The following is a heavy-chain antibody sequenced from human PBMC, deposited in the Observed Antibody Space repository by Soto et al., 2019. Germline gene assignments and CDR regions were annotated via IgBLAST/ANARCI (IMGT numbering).Heavy chain of an antibody. CDR1: GYTFTSYG. D-gene: IGHD3-22*01. CDR2: ISAYNGNT. V-gene: IGHV1-18*01. CDR3: ARGSDAGYYYDSSGYFLDY. Sequence: ASVKVSCKASGYTFTSYGISWVRQAPGQGLERMGWISAYNGNTNYAQKLQGRVTMTTDTSTSTAYMELRSLRSDDTAVYYCARGSDAGYYYDSSGYFLDYWGQGTLVTVSS. J-gene: IGHJ4*02.